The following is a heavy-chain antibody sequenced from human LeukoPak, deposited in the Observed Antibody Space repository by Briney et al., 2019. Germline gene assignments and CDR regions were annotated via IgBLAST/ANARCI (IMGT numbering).Heavy chain of an antibody. CDR1: GASISSFY. Sequence: PSETLSLTCAVSGASISSFYWSWIRQPPGKGLEWIGYVFYTGDTNYNPSLKSRVTVSLDTFKSQVSLSLTSVTAADTAVYYCARHPFQYPFDHWGQGTVVSVSS. V-gene: IGHV4-59*08. CDR2: VFYTGDT. D-gene: IGHD2/OR15-2a*01. J-gene: IGHJ5*02. CDR3: ARHPFQYPFDH.